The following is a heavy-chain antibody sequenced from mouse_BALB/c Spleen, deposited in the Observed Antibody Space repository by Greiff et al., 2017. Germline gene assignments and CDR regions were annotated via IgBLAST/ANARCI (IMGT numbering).Heavy chain of an antibody. Sequence: EVQRVESGGGLVQPGGSRKLSCAASGFTFSSFGMHWVRQAPEKGLEWVAYISSGSSTIYYADTVKGRFTISRDNPKNTLFLQMTSLRSEDTAMYYCARSDDYDWYFDVWGAGTTVTVSS. CDR2: ISSGSSTI. J-gene: IGHJ1*01. V-gene: IGHV5-17*02. CDR1: GFTFSSFG. CDR3: ARSDDYDWYFDV. D-gene: IGHD2-4*01.